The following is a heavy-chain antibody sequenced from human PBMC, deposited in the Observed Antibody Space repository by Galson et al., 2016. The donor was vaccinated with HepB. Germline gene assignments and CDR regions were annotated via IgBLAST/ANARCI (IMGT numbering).Heavy chain of an antibody. V-gene: IGHV4-59*01. J-gene: IGHJ5*02. Sequence: SETLSLTCTVSGGSITRYYWSWIRQPPGKGLEWIGYIYYSGSTNYNPPLKSRVTISVDTSKNQFSLELSSVTAADTAVYYCARSLLGYCSSTRCHGAWFDPWGQGTLVTVSS. CDR3: ARSLLGYCSSTRCHGAWFDP. D-gene: IGHD2-2*01. CDR1: GGSITRYY. CDR2: IYYSGST.